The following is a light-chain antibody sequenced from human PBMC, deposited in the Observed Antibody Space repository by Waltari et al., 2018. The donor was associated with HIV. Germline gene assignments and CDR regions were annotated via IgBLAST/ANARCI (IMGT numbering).Light chain of an antibody. Sequence: QSALTQPASVSGSPGQSVTISCTGTSSHFGLYNFVSWYQQYPGNVPKVIIYDVTSRPSGVPHLFSGSSSGNTASLTISGLQVDDEAVYYCSTHTTNDTLEFGGGTKLTVL. CDR3: STHTTNDTLE. J-gene: IGLJ2*01. CDR2: DVT. CDR1: SSHFGLYNF. V-gene: IGLV2-14*03.